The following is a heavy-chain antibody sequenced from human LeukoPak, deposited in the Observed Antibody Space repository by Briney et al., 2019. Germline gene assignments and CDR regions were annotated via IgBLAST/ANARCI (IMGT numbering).Heavy chain of an antibody. CDR3: ARGQRWLQFAGGGMDV. Sequence: ASVKVSCKASGYTFTCYYMHGVRQAPGQGLEWTGSINPNSGGTNYAQKFQGWVTMTRDTSISTAYMELSRLRSNDTAVYYCARGQRWLQFAGGGMDVWGQGTTVTVSS. CDR1: GYTFTCYY. J-gene: IGHJ6*02. D-gene: IGHD5-24*01. V-gene: IGHV1-2*04. CDR2: INPNSGGT.